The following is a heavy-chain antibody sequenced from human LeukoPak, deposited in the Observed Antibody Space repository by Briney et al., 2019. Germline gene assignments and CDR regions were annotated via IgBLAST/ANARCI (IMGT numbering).Heavy chain of an antibody. CDR1: GLSFSRYW. CDR2: IKQDGSEK. V-gene: IGHV3-7*03. D-gene: IGHD5-24*01. Sequence: GGSLRLSCAASGLSFSRYWMSWVRQAPGKGLEWVANIKQDGSEKYYVDSVKGRFTISRDNAKNSLSLQMNSLRAEDTAVYYCAKSGYNRFDYWGQGTLVTVSS. J-gene: IGHJ4*02. CDR3: AKSGYNRFDY.